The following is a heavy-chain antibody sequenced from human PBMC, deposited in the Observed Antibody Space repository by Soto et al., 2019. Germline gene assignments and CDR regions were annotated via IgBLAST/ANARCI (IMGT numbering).Heavy chain of an antibody. D-gene: IGHD2-2*02. V-gene: IGHV3-9*01. CDR1: GFTFDDYA. J-gene: IGHJ4*02. CDR2: ISWNSGSI. CDR3: AKDPGDCSSTSCYIYFDY. Sequence: EVQLVESGGGLVQPGRSLRLSCAASGFTFDDYAMHWVRQAPGKGLEWVSGISWNSGSIGYADSVKGRFTISRDNAKNSLYLQMNSLRAEDTALYYCAKDPGDCSSTSCYIYFDYWGQGTLVTVSS.